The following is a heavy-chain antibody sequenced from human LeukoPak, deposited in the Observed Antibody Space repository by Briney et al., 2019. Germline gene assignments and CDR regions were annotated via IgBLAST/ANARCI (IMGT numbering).Heavy chain of an antibody. CDR1: GGSFSGYY. Sequence: SETLSLTCAVYGGSFSGYYWSWIRQPPGKGLEWIGEINHSGSTNYNPSLKSRVTISVDTSKNQFSLNLTSVTAADTADYCARLPGGVIHTYPWGQGTLVTVSS. D-gene: IGHD3-16*02. J-gene: IGHJ5*02. V-gene: IGHV4-34*01. CDR3: ARLPGGVIHTYP. CDR2: INHSGST.